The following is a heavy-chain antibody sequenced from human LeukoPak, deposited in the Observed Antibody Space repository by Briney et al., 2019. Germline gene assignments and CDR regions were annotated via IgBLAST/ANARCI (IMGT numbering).Heavy chain of an antibody. Sequence: SVKVSCKASGYTLINSAVQWVRQARGQRLEWVGWIIVGSGQTRYAQKFQERVTITRDMSTSTAFLELSSLRSEDSAVYYCAAGDTLVRGVIIPFAPWGQGTLVTVSS. V-gene: IGHV1-58*01. D-gene: IGHD3-10*01. CDR3: AAGDTLVRGVIIPFAP. J-gene: IGHJ5*02. CDR1: GYTLINSA. CDR2: IIVGSGQT.